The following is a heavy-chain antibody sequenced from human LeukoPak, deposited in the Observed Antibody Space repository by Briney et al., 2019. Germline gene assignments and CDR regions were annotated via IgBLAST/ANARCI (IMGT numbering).Heavy chain of an antibody. J-gene: IGHJ4*02. CDR3: ARGSWFGDLLYAQPAYYFDY. V-gene: IGHV1-2*02. D-gene: IGHD3-10*01. CDR1: GYTFTDYY. CDR2: INPHSGGT. Sequence: ASVKVSCKASGYTFTDYYIHWVRQAPGQGLEWMGWINPHSGGTNCAQNFQDRVTMTRDTSISTAYMDLSRLRSDDTAVYYCARGSWFGDLLYAQPAYYFDYWGQGTLVTVSS.